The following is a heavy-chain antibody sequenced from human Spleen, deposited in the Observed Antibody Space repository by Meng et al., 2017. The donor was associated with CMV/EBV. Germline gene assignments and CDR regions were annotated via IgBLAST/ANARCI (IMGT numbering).Heavy chain of an antibody. CDR3: VRISPTAVGTAYDY. CDR2: LRHRGST. J-gene: IGHJ4*02. CDR1: GDSVSSYY. V-gene: IGHV4-59*02. D-gene: IGHD6-13*01. Sequence: SETLSLTCTVSGDSVSSYYWSWIRQPPGRGLEWIGSLRHRGSTNYNPSLKSRVTMSSDTSTNGFSLRLSSVTAGDTAVYYCVRISPTAVGTAYDYWGQGILVTVSS.